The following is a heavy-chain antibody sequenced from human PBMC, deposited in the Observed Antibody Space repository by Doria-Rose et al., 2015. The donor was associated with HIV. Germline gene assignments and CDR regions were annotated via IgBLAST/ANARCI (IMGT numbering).Heavy chain of an antibody. V-gene: IGHV3-30*02. CDR1: SSHG. Sequence: SSHGMQWVRQAPGKGLEWVAFIRYDGSNKYYADSVKGRFTTSRDNSKKTLYLQMNRLTAEDTAVYYCAKTSGSSLDYWGQGMLVTVSS. CDR2: IRYDGSNK. D-gene: IGHD3-10*01. CDR3: AKTSGSSLDY. J-gene: IGHJ4*02.